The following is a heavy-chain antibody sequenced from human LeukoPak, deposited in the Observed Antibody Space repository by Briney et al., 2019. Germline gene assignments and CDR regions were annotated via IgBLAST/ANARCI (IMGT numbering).Heavy chain of an antibody. D-gene: IGHD3-22*01. V-gene: IGHV1-24*01. CDR1: GYTLTELS. CDR3: ATDAGDSSGYYYPSFDY. CDR2: FDPEDGET. J-gene: IGHJ4*02. Sequence: ASVTVSFTVSGYTLTELSMHWVRQAPGKGLEWMGGFDPEDGETIYAQKFQGRVTMTEDTSTDTAYMELSSLRSEDTAVYYCATDAGDSSGYYYPSFDYWGQGTLVTVSS.